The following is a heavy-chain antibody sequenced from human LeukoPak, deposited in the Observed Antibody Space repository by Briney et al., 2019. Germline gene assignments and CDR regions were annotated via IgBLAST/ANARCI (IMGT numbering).Heavy chain of an antibody. J-gene: IGHJ4*02. CDR1: GHSITSYY. V-gene: IGHV4-59*08. CDR2: ISHSGDT. Sequence: PSETLSLTCTVSGHSITSYYWSWIRQSPGKGLECIAYISHSGDTNYNPSLKSRVTISVDTSKNQFSLKLSSVTAADTAVYYCARHVLTTGLFDYWGQGTLVTVSS. CDR3: ARHVLTTGLFDY. D-gene: IGHD4-17*01.